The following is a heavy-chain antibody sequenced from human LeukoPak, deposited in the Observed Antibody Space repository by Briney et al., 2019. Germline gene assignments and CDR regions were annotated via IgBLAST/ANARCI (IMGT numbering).Heavy chain of an antibody. CDR3: ARSEDLDYVGYFDY. V-gene: IGHV3-30*04. D-gene: IGHD4-23*01. J-gene: IGHJ4*02. CDR2: ISYDGSNK. CDR1: GFTFSSYA. Sequence: GGSLRLSCAASGFTFSSYAMHWVRQAPGKGLEWVAVISYDGSNKYYADSVKGRFTISRDNSKNTLYLQMNSLRAEDTAVYYCARSEDLDYVGYFDYWGQGTLVTVSS.